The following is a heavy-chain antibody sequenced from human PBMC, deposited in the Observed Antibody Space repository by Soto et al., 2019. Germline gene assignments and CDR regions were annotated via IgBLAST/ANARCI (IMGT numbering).Heavy chain of an antibody. Sequence: QVQLQESGPGLVKPSETLSLTCTVSGGSVSSGSYYWSWIRQPPGKGLEWIGYIYYSGSTNYNPSLKSRVTISVDTSKNQFSLKLSSVTAADTAVYYCARTIRSSSWYPPNWFDPWAREPWSPSPQ. CDR1: GGSVSSGSYY. J-gene: IGHJ5*02. CDR3: ARTIRSSSWYPPNWFDP. D-gene: IGHD6-13*01. V-gene: IGHV4-61*01. CDR2: IYYSGST.